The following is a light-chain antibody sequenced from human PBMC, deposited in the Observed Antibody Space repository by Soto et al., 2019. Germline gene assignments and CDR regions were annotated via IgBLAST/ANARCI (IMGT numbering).Light chain of an antibody. J-gene: IGLJ1*01. CDR3: AAWDDRLSGPLYV. V-gene: IGLV1-47*01. Sequence: QSVLTQPPSASGTPGQRVTISCSGSSSNIGSNYVYWYQQLPGTAPKLLIYRNNQRPSGVPDRFSGSKSGTSASLAISGLRSEDEAYYYCAAWDDRLSGPLYVFGTGNKVTVL. CDR1: SSNIGSNY. CDR2: RNN.